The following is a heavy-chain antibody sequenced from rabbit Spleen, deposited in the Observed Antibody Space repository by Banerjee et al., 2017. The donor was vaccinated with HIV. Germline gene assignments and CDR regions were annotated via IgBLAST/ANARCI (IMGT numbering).Heavy chain of an antibody. V-gene: IGHV1S45*01. D-gene: IGHD7-1*01. J-gene: IGHJ4*01. CDR1: GFSLFNYW. CDR2: IYAGGSINNI. Sequence: TLTLTCKASGFSLFNYWMCWVRQAPGKGLDLIGCIYAGGSINNIYYATWAKGRFTISKTSSTTVTLQMTSLTAADTATYFCARFYAGYGDFGYAAMWGPGTLVTVS. CDR3: ARFYAGYGDFGYAAM.